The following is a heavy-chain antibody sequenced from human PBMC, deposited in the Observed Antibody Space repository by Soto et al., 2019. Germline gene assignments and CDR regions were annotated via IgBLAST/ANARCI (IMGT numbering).Heavy chain of an antibody. CDR3: VREDDGGDRAYYGLDV. V-gene: IGHV4-30-4*01. Sequence: SETLSLTCTVSGGSISSYHYHWTWIRQTPGKGLEWIGYIHYSGSVYYNPSLQSRVTMSVDTSKNLFSLKLSSVTAADTAVYFCVREDDGGDRAYYGLDVWGQGTTVTVSS. J-gene: IGHJ6*02. D-gene: IGHD4-17*01. CDR1: GGSISSYHYH. CDR2: IHYSGSV.